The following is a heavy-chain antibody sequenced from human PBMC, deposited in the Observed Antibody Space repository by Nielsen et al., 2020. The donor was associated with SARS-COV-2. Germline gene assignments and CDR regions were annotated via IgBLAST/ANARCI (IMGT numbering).Heavy chain of an antibody. CDR3: ARHLGAVAGTWGGFDY. J-gene: IGHJ4*02. CDR2: IYYSGST. D-gene: IGHD6-19*01. Sequence: SETLSLTCTVSGGSISSSSYYWGWIRQPPGKGLEWIGSIYYSGSTYYNPSLKSRVTISVDTSKNQFSLKLSSVTAADTAVYYCARHLGAVAGTWGGFDYWGQGTLVTVSS. V-gene: IGHV4-39*01. CDR1: GGSISSSSYY.